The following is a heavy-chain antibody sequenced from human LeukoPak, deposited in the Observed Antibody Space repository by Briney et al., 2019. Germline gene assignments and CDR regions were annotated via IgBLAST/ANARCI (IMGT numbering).Heavy chain of an antibody. CDR1: GYIFTSYG. Sequence: ASVKVSCKASGYIFTSYGISWVRQAPGQGLEWMGWISAYNGNTNYAQKLQGRVTMTTDTSTSTAYMELRSLRSDDTAVYYCARDLGGSSSWYFRAFDIWGQGTMVTVSS. D-gene: IGHD6-13*01. J-gene: IGHJ3*02. V-gene: IGHV1-18*01. CDR2: ISAYNGNT. CDR3: ARDLGGSSSWYFRAFDI.